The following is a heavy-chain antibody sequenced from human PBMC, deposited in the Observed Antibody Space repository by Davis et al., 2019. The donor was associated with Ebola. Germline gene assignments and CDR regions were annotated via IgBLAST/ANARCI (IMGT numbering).Heavy chain of an antibody. D-gene: IGHD6-13*01. CDR3: ARGVSHSSSWPNWFDP. CDR2: INPSGGST. V-gene: IGHV1-46*01. J-gene: IGHJ5*02. CDR1: GYTFTSYY. Sequence: AASVKVSCKASGYTFTSYYMHWVRQAPGQGLEWMGIINPSGGSTSYAQKFQGRVTITADESTSTAYMELSSLRSEDTAVYYCARGVSHSSSWPNWFDPWGQGTLVTVSS.